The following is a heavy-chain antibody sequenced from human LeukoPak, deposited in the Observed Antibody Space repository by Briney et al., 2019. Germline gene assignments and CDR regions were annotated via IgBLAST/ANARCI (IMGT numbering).Heavy chain of an antibody. CDR1: GFTFSSYA. D-gene: IGHD3-22*01. Sequence: GGSLGLSCAASGFTFSSYAMSWVRQAPGKGLEWVSAISGSGGSTYYADSVKGRFTISRDNSKNTLYLQMNSLRAEDTAVYYCARISITMIVVVITPYAFDIWGQGTMVTVSS. V-gene: IGHV3-23*01. CDR3: ARISITMIVVVITPYAFDI. J-gene: IGHJ3*02. CDR2: ISGSGGST.